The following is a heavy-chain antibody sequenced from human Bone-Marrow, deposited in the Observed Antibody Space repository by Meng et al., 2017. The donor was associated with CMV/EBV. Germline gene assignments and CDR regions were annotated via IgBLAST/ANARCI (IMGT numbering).Heavy chain of an antibody. J-gene: IGHJ4*02. CDR2: IKSKTDGGTT. CDR1: GLSFSNAW. D-gene: IGHD1-26*01. CDR3: TTESRYTGSRVPDY. Sequence: SGLSFSNAWRSWVRQAPGKGLEWVGRIKSKTDGGTTDSAAPVKGRFIISRDDSKNTLYLQMNSLKTEDTAVYYCTTESRYTGSRVPDYWGQGTLVTVSS. V-gene: IGHV3-15*01.